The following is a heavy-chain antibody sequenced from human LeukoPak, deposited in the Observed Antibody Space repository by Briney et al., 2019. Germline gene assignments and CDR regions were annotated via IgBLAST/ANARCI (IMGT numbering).Heavy chain of an antibody. CDR2: IKQDESEK. CDR1: GFTFSNYW. CDR3: AKDPPGGIADY. J-gene: IGHJ4*02. Sequence: GGSLRLSCAASGFTFSNYWMSWVRQAPGKGLEWVANIKQDESEKYYVESVKGRFTISRDNSKNTLYLQMNSLRAEDTAVYYCAKDPPGGIADYWGQGTLVTVSS. V-gene: IGHV3-7*03. D-gene: IGHD2-21*01.